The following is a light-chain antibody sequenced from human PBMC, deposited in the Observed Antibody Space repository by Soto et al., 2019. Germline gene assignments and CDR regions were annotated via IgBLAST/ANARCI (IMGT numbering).Light chain of an antibody. CDR1: QSVRSN. CDR2: GAS. V-gene: IGKV3-15*01. Sequence: EIVLTQSPATLSVSPGERATLSCRASQSVRSNLAWYQQKPGQGPRLLIFGASTRATNIPARFSGSGSGTEFTLTISSLQSEDFAVYYCQQYNKWPTYTFGQGTKLEIK. CDR3: QQYNKWPTYT. J-gene: IGKJ2*01.